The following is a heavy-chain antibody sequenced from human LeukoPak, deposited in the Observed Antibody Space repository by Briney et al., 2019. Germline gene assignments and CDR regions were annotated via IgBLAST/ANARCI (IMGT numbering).Heavy chain of an antibody. CDR1: GFPFNSFW. CDR3: ARGGVNPVDH. CDR2: MNEYSTTI. V-gene: IGHV3-74*01. J-gene: IGHJ4*02. D-gene: IGHD1-14*01. Sequence: QPRGSLRLSCAASGFPFNSFWMHWVRQAPGKGLVWVSDMNEYSTTIRYADSVKGRFTISRDNAKSILYLQMNNLRAEDTAMYCCARGGVNPVDHWGQGTLVTVSS.